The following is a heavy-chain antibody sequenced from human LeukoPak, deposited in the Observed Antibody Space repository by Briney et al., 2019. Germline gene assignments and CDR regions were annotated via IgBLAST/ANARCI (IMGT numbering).Heavy chain of an antibody. CDR3: AKTCYYDSSGYSPHLDY. CDR2: IYSGGST. J-gene: IGHJ4*02. V-gene: IGHV3-53*01. D-gene: IGHD3-22*01. CDR1: GFTVSSNY. Sequence: GGSLRLSCAASGFTVSSNYMSWVRQAPGKGLEWVSVIYSGGSTYYADSVKGRFTISRDNSKNTLYLQMNSLRAEDTAVYYCAKTCYYDSSGYSPHLDYWGQGTLVTVSS.